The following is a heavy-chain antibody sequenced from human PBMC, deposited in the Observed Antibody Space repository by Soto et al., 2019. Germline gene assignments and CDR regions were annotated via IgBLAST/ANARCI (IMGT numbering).Heavy chain of an antibody. Sequence: GASVKVSCKASGYTFTSYAMHWVRQAPGKRLEWMGWINAGNGNTKYSQKFQGRVTITRDTSASTAYMELSSLRSEDTAVYYCAREVSNRQQLVTYYGMDVWGQGTTVTVSS. CDR2: INAGNGNT. J-gene: IGHJ6*02. CDR3: AREVSNRQQLVTYYGMDV. V-gene: IGHV1-3*01. CDR1: GYTFTSYA. D-gene: IGHD6-13*01.